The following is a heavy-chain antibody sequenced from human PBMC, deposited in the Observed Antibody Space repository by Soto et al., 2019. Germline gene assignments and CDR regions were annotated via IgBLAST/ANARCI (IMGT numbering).Heavy chain of an antibody. CDR2: ISGSGGST. CDR3: AKDRGGYSGYDYYYYYMDV. D-gene: IGHD5-12*01. J-gene: IGHJ6*03. Sequence: PGGFLRLSCAASGFTFISYAMSWVRQAPGKGLEWVSAISGSGGSTYYADSVKGRFTISRDNSKNTLYLQMNSLRAEDTAVYYCAKDRGGYSGYDYYYYYMDVWGKGTTVTVSS. V-gene: IGHV3-23*01. CDR1: GFTFISYA.